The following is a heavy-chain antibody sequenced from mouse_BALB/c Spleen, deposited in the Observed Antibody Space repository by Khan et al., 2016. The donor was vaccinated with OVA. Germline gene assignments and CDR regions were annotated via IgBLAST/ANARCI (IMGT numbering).Heavy chain of an antibody. CDR1: GYSITSGYS. CDR3: ARDGNYMDY. CDR2: IYYSGSI. Sequence: EGQLQESGPDLVKPSQSLSLTCTVTGYSITSGYSWHWIRQFPGNKLEWMGYIYYSGSITHNPSLKSRISNTRDTSKNQFFLQLNSVTTEDTATYYCARDGNYMDYWGQGTSVTVSS. V-gene: IGHV3-1*02. J-gene: IGHJ4*01. D-gene: IGHD2-1*01.